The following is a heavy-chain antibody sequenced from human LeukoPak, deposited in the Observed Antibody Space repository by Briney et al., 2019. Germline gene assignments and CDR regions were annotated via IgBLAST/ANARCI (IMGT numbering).Heavy chain of an antibody. J-gene: IGHJ4*02. CDR3: ARDGYDYVWGSYRRPLDY. D-gene: IGHD3-16*02. CDR1: GFTFSSYS. CDR2: ITGCSSTIT. Sequence: GGSLRLSCAASGFTFSSYSMNWVRQAPGKGLELLSYITGCSSTITYYADSVKGRFTISIDNSKNTLYLKMNSLRAEDTAVYYCARDGYDYVWGSYRRPLDYWGQGTLVTVSS. V-gene: IGHV3-48*01.